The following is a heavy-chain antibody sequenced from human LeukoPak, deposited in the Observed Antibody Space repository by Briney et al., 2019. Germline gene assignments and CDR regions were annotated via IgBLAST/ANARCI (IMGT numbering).Heavy chain of an antibody. Sequence: SETLSLTCTVSGGSISSYYWSWIRQPPGKGLEWIGYIYYSGSTNYNPSLKSRVTISVDTSKNQFSLKLSSVTAADTAVYYCAREVDSSGYLFDYWGQGTLVTVSS. D-gene: IGHD3-22*01. CDR3: AREVDSSGYLFDY. J-gene: IGHJ4*02. CDR2: IYYSGST. CDR1: GGSISSYY. V-gene: IGHV4-59*12.